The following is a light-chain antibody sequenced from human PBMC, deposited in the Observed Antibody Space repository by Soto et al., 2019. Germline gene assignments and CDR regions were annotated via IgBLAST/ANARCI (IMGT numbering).Light chain of an antibody. CDR3: QQADTFPIT. CDR1: QTISSW. J-gene: IGKJ5*01. CDR2: KAS. Sequence: PSTLSGSVGDRVTITCRASQTISSWLAWYQQKPGKAPKLLIYKASTLKSGVPSRFSGSGSGTEFTLTISSLQPEDSTIYYCQQADTFPITFGQGTRLEIK. V-gene: IGKV1-5*03.